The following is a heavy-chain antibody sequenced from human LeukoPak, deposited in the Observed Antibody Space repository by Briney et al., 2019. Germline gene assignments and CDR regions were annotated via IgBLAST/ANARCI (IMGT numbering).Heavy chain of an antibody. J-gene: IGHJ6*03. V-gene: IGHV4-4*02. CDR1: GGSISSSSW. CDR3: ARGDCSSTICYSPMDV. D-gene: IGHD2-2*01. CDR2: VDHSGST. Sequence: SETLSLTCAVSGGSISSSSWWSWVRQPPGKGLEWIGEVDHSGSTNYNPSLKSRVFISVDKSKNQFSLNLSSVTAADTAVYYCARGDCSSTICYSPMDVWGKGTTVTVSS.